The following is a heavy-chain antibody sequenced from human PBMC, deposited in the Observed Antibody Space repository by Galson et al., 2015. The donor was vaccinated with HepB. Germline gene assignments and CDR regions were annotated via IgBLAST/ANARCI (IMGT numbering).Heavy chain of an antibody. CDR1: GFIFSSYA. D-gene: IGHD1-26*01. J-gene: IGHJ3*02. V-gene: IGHV3-30*04. CDR2: ISYDGSNK. Sequence: SLRLSCAASGFIFSSYAMHWVRQAPGKGLEWVAVISYDGSNKYYADSVKGRFTISRDNSKNTLYLQMNSLRAEDTAVYYCARDPQWGVSFDIWGQGTLVTVSS. CDR3: ARDPQWGVSFDI.